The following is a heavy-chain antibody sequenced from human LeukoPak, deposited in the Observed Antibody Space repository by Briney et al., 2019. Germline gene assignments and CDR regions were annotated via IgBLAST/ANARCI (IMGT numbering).Heavy chain of an antibody. V-gene: IGHV4-34*01. D-gene: IGHD3-9*01. CDR1: GGSFSGYY. CDR3: ARAPLGDILTGYPLPHFDS. CDR2: INHSGST. Sequence: SETLSLTCAVYGGSFSGYYWSWIRQPPGKGLEWIGEINHSGSTNYNPSLKSRVTISVDTSKNQFSLKLSSVTAADTAVYYCARAPLGDILTGYPLPHFDSWGQGPLVTVSS. J-gene: IGHJ4*02.